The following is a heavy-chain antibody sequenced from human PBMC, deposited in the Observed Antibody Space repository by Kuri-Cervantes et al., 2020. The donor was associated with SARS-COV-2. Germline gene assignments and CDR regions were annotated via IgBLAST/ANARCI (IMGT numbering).Heavy chain of an antibody. CDR2: IYHSGST. D-gene: IGHD7-27*01. CDR1: GYSISSGYY. CDR3: AGAAGDQGEYYYYYYMDV. V-gene: IGHV4-38-2*02. Sequence: SETLSLTCTVSGYSISSGYYWGWIRQPPGKGLEWIRSIYHSGSTYYNPSLKSRATISVDTSKNQFSLKLSSVTAADTAVYYCAGAAGDQGEYYYYYYMDVWGKGTTVTVSS. J-gene: IGHJ6*03.